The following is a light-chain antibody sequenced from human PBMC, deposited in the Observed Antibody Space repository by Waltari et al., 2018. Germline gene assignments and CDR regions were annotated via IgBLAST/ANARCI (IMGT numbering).Light chain of an antibody. CDR3: SSYTKDTRI. CDR2: DVN. Sequence: QSALTQPASVSGSPGQSITISCTGASGVIGSYYYVSWYQQHPGNAPKLVIFDVNNRPSGVSNRFSAAVSGNTASLTISRLQAEDEADYYCSSYTKDTRIFGGGTKLTVL. V-gene: IGLV2-14*03. J-gene: IGLJ2*01. CDR1: SGVIGSYYY.